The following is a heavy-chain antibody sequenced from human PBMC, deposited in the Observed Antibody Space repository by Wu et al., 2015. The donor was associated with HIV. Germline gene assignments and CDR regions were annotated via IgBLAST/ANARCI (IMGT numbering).Heavy chain of an antibody. CDR3: ARGPPHDGMDV. CDR1: GYTFTGYY. D-gene: IGHD1-14*01. J-gene: IGHJ6*02. Sequence: VQLVQSGAEVKKPGASVKVSCKASGYTFTGYYIHWVRQAPGQGLEWMGWINPDSGDTNYAQEFQGRVTMTRDTSISTAYMEVSRLKSDDTAVYYCARGPPHDGMDVWGQGTTVTVSS. CDR2: INPDSGDT. V-gene: IGHV1-2*02.